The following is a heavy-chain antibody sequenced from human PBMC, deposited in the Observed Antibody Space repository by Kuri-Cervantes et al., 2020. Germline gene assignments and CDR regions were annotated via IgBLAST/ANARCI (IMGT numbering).Heavy chain of an antibody. CDR3: ARGARIAVAGTEIFDY. CDR2: ISSSSSTI. D-gene: IGHD6-19*01. Sequence: GGSLRLSCAASGFTFSSYSMNWVRQAPGKGLEWVSYISSSSSTIYYADSVKGRFTISRDNAKNSLYLQMNSLRDEDTAVYYCARGARIAVAGTEIFDYWGQGTLVTVSS. CDR1: GFTFSSYS. J-gene: IGHJ4*02. V-gene: IGHV3-48*02.